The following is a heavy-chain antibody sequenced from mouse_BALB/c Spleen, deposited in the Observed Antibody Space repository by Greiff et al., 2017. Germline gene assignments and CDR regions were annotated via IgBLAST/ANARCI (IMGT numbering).Heavy chain of an antibody. D-gene: IGHD2-14*01. Sequence: EVQLVESGGGLVQPKGSLKLSCAASGFTFNTYAMNWVRQAPGKGLEWVARIRSKSNNYATYYADSVKDRFTISRDDSQSMLYLQMNNLKTEDTAMYYCGRGTPYRYDDYAMDYWGQGTSVTVSS. CDR3: GRGTPYRYDDYAMDY. CDR1: GFTFNTYA. J-gene: IGHJ4*01. CDR2: IRSKSNNYAT. V-gene: IGHV10-1*02.